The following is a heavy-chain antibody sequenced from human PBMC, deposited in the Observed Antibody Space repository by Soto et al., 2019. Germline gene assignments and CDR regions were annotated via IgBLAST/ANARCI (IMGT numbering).Heavy chain of an antibody. CDR2: ISYDGSNK. Sequence: QVQLVESGGGVVQPGRSLRLSCAASGFTFRSYAMHWVRQAPGKGLEWVAVISYDGSNKYHADSVKGRFNISRDNSKNTWYLQMNRLRVEDTAVYYCARAGASTRTYVMDVWGQGTTVTVSS. CDR3: ARAGASTRTYVMDV. D-gene: IGHD1-26*01. V-gene: IGHV3-30-3*01. CDR1: GFTFRSYA. J-gene: IGHJ6*02.